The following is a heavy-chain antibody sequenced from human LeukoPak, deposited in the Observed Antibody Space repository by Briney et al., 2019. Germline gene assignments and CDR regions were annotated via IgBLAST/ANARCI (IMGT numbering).Heavy chain of an antibody. CDR3: ARARPSMWIDY. CDR1: GFTFSSYA. Sequence: GGSLSLSFAAPGFTFSSYARYWFGKAPAKGRGWVAVISYDGSDKFYADSVKGRFTISRDSSKNTLYLQMNSLRPEDTAVYYCARARPSMWIDYWGQGTLVTVSS. D-gene: IGHD5-12*01. V-gene: IGHV3-30*04. J-gene: IGHJ4*02. CDR2: ISYDGSDK.